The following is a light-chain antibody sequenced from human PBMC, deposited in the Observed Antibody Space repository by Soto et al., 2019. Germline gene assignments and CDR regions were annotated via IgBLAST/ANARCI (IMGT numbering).Light chain of an antibody. CDR2: GTS. V-gene: IGKV3-15*01. Sequence: VVMTQSPATLSMSPGETATLSCRASESLSGNLAWYQQKPGQPPRLLIYGTSTRATGIPGRFSASGSESETEFTLTISSLQPEDFAVYYCQQYNNWPPLTFGGGTQVDIK. J-gene: IGKJ4*01. CDR1: ESLSGN. CDR3: QQYNNWPPLT.